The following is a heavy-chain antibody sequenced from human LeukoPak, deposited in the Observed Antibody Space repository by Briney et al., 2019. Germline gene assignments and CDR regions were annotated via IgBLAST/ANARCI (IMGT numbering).Heavy chain of an antibody. Sequence: GGSLRLSCAASGFTFSSYSMNRVRQAPGKGLEWVSSISSSSRYIYYADSVKGRFTISRDNAKNSLYLQMNSLRAEDTAVYYCAREVDTAMVTFDYWGQGTLVTVSS. D-gene: IGHD5-18*01. CDR1: GFTFSSYS. CDR2: ISSSSRYI. J-gene: IGHJ4*02. CDR3: AREVDTAMVTFDY. V-gene: IGHV3-21*01.